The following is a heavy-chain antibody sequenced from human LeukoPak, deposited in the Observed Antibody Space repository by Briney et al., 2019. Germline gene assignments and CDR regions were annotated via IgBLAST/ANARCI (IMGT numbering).Heavy chain of an antibody. CDR3: ARVLAVASADY. J-gene: IGHJ4*02. Sequence: PGGSLRLSCAASGFNFSNYAMTWVRQAPGKGLEWVSTVNSNDRPYYADSVKGRFTISRDNSKNTLYLQMNTLRVEDTAVYYCARVLAVASADYWGQGTLVTVSS. CDR2: VNSNDRP. CDR1: GFNFSNYA. V-gene: IGHV3-23*01. D-gene: IGHD6-19*01.